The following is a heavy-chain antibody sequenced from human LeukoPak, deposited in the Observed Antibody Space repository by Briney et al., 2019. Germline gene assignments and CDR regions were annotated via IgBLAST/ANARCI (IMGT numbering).Heavy chain of an antibody. CDR1: GFTFSSYG. CDR3: ATELITMVRGVIISWDY. CDR2: IRYDGSNK. V-gene: IGHV3-30*02. Sequence: GGSLRLSCAASGFTFSSYGMHWVRQAPGKELEWAAFIRYDGSNKYYADSVKGRFTISRDNSKNTLYLQMNSLRAEDTAVYYCATELITMVRGVIISWDYWGQGTLVTVSS. D-gene: IGHD3-10*01. J-gene: IGHJ4*02.